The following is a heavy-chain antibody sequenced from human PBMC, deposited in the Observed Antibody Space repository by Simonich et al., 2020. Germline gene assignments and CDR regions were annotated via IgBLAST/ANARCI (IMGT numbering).Heavy chain of an antibody. CDR1: GYTLSGYY. V-gene: IGHV1-2*06. J-gene: IGHJ2*01. Sequence: QVQLVQSGAVVKKPGASVQVSCKASGYTLSGYYMHWVRQAPGQGLEWMGRTPGTWMEGMGRIIPSIVGTTYAQEFQGAVTMTRDTSISPAYMELSRLRSDDTAVYYCARDGVNCSGGSCYWYFDLWGRGTLVTVSS. D-gene: IGHD2-15*01. CDR3: ARDGVNCSGGSCYWYFDL. CDR2: IIPSIVGT.